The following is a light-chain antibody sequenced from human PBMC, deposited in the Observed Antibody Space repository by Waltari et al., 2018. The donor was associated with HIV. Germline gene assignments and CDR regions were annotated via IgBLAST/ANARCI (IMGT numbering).Light chain of an antibody. CDR2: GAS. CDR1: QSVSSNY. J-gene: IGKJ1*01. Sequence: EIVLTQSPGTLSLSPGERATLSCRASQSVSSNYLAWYQQKPGQAPRLLFYGASSRATGIPDRFSGSGSGTDFTLTISRLEPEDFAVYYCQQYGRSPPTFGQGTKVEIK. V-gene: IGKV3-20*01. CDR3: QQYGRSPPT.